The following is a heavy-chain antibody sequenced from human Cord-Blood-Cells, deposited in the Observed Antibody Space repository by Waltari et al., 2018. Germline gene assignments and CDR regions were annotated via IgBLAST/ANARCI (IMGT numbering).Heavy chain of an antibody. V-gene: IGHV3-23*01. D-gene: IGHD5-12*01. J-gene: IGHJ3*02. CDR1: GLTFSGYA. Sequence: EVQLLESGGGLVQPGGSLRLSCGASGLTFSGYAMCWVRQAPGKGLEWVSAISGSGGSTYYADSVKGRFTISRDNSKNTLYLQMNSLRAEDTAVYYCAKSVATIDAFDIWGQGTMVTVSS. CDR2: ISGSGGST. CDR3: AKSVATIDAFDI.